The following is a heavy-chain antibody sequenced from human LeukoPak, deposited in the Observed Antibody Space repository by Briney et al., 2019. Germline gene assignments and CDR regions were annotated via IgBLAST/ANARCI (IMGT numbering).Heavy chain of an antibody. J-gene: IGHJ5*02. CDR1: GGTFSSYA. V-gene: IGHV1-2*02. CDR2: INPNSGGT. CDR3: ARDRHDNWFDP. Sequence: SVKVSCKASGGTFSSYAISWVRQATGQGLEWMGWINPNSGGTNYAQKFQGRVTMTRDTSISTAYMELSRLRSDDTAVYYCARDRHDNWFDPWGQGTLVTVSS.